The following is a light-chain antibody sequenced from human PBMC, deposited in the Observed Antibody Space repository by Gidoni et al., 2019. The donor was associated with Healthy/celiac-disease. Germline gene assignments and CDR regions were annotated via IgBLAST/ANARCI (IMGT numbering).Light chain of an antibody. J-gene: IGKJ1*01. CDR1: QSVSSSY. CDR3: QQYGSAPGRT. V-gene: IGKV3-20*01. CDR2: GAS. Sequence: VLTQSTGTLSLSPGERATLSCRARQSVSSSYLAGYQQKPGQAPRLLIYGASSRATGIPDRFSGSGSGTDFTLTISRLEPEDFAVYYCQQYGSAPGRTCGQGTKVEIK.